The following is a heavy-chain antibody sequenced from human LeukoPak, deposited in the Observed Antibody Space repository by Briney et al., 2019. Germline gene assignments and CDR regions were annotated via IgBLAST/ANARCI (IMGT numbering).Heavy chain of an antibody. CDR1: GGPISSYY. CDR3: ARTANRYGDFDY. Sequence: SETLSLTCTVSGGPISSYYWSWIRQPPGKGLEWIGYIYCSGSTNYNPSLKSRVTISVDTSKNQFSLKLSSVTAADTAVYYCARTANRYGDFDYWGQGTLVTVSS. J-gene: IGHJ4*02. CDR2: IYCSGST. D-gene: IGHD4-17*01. V-gene: IGHV4-59*01.